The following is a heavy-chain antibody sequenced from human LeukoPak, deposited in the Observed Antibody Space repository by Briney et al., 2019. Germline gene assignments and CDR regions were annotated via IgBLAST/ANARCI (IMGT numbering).Heavy chain of an antibody. CDR1: GFIFSSYA. CDR2: IRTSGDT. CDR3: AKDVGGPFQH. J-gene: IGHJ1*01. V-gene: IGHV3-23*01. Sequence: PGGSLRLSCAASGFIFSSYAISWARQAPGKGLEWVSGIRTSGDTFYADSVKGRFTISRDISKNTVYLQMNSLRAEDTAVYYCAKDVGGPFQHWGQGTLVTVSS.